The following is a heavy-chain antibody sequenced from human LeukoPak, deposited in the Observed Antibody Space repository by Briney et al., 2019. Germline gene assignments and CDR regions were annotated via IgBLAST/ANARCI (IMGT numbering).Heavy chain of an antibody. CDR2: INAGNGNT. V-gene: IGHV1-3*01. CDR1: GYTFTSYA. J-gene: IGHJ5*02. Sequence: ASVKVSCKASGYTFTSYAMHWVRQAPGQRLEWMGWINAGNGNTKYSQKFQGRVTITRDTSASTAYMELSSLRSEDTAVYYCARVAETTLGFDPWGQGTLVTVSS. CDR3: ARVAETTLGFDP. D-gene: IGHD1-7*01.